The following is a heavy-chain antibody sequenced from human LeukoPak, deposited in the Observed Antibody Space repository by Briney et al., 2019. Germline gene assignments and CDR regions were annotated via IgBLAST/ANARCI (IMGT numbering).Heavy chain of an antibody. CDR1: GYSFINYG. D-gene: IGHD6-19*01. CDR2: ISVNNGDT. Sequence: ASAKVSCKASGYSFINYGISWVRQAPGQGLEWMGWISVNNGDTNFAQKLQGRVTMTTDTSTSTAYMELRSLRSDDTAVYYCAREGYTSGFPFDIWGQGTMATVSS. J-gene: IGHJ3*02. V-gene: IGHV1-18*01. CDR3: AREGYTSGFPFDI.